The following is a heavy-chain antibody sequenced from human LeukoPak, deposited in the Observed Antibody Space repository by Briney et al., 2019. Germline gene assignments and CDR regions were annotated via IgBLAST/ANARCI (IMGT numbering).Heavy chain of an antibody. V-gene: IGHV4-38-2*01. D-gene: IGHD6-6*01. J-gene: IGHJ5*02. CDR3: ARSSNWFDP. CDR1: GYSISSGYY. Sequence: PSETLSLGCAVSGYSISSGYYWGWIRQPPGKGLEWIGSIYHSGSTYYNPSLKSRVTISVDTSKNQFSLKLSSVTAADTAVYYCARSSNWFDPWGQGTLVTVSS. CDR2: IYHSGST.